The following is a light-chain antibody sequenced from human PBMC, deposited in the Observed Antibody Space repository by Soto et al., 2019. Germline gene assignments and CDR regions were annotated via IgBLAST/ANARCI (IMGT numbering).Light chain of an antibody. CDR2: STD. CDR1: SSNIGKNY. J-gene: IGLJ2*01. CDR3: AAWDDSLIGVV. V-gene: IGLV1-47*02. Sequence: QSVLTQQPSASGTPGQRVTISCSGSSSNIGKNYVYWYQQLPGAAPKLLIYSTDQRPSGVPDRFSGSKSGTSASLAISGLRSEDETDFYCAAWDDSLIGVVFGGGTKLTVL.